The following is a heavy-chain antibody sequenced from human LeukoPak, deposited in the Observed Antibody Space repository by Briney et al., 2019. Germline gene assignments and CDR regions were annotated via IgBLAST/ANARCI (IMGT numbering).Heavy chain of an antibody. J-gene: IGHJ4*02. D-gene: IGHD6-13*01. V-gene: IGHV4-38-2*02. CDR1: GYSITSGYY. CDR2: VYHSGST. CDR3: ARYSSSPTYYFDY. Sequence: PSETLSLTCTVSGYSITSGYYWGWIRPPPGKGLEWIGSVYHSGSTYNNPSLKSRVTISVDTSKNQFSLKLSSVTAADTAVYYCARYSSSPTYYFDYWGQGALVTVSS.